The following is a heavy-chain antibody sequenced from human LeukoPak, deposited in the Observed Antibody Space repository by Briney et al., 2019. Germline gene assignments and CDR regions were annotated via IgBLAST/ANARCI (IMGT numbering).Heavy chain of an antibody. D-gene: IGHD4/OR15-4a*01. Sequence: GGSLRLSCTVSGFTVSSNSMSWVRQAPGKGLEWVSFIYSDNAHYSDSVKGRFTISRDNSKNTLYLQMNSLRAEDTAVYYCARRAGAYSHPYDYWGQGTLVTVSS. CDR3: ARRAGAYSHPYDY. J-gene: IGHJ4*02. CDR1: GFTVSSNS. V-gene: IGHV3-53*01. CDR2: IYSDNA.